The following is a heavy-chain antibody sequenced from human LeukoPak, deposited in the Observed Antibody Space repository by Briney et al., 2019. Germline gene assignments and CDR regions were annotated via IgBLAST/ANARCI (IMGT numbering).Heavy chain of an antibody. D-gene: IGHD4/OR15-4a*01. Sequence: GGSLRLSCTVSGFTVSSNSMSWVRQAPGKGLEWVSFIYSDNAHYSDSVKGRFTISRDNSKNTLYLQMNSLRAEDTAVYYCARRAGAYSHPYDYWGQGTLVTVSS. CDR3: ARRAGAYSHPYDY. J-gene: IGHJ4*02. CDR1: GFTVSSNS. V-gene: IGHV3-53*01. CDR2: IYSDNA.